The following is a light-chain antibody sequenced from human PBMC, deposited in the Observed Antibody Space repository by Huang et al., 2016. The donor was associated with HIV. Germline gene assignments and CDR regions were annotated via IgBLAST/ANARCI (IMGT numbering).Light chain of an antibody. Sequence: DIQMTQSPSSLSASVGDRVTITCRPSQNINFYLNWYQHKPGKVPKLLSYAASTLQGGVPSRFSGGRSGTDFTLTISSLQPEDSAIYYCQQAYSNSHSFGGGTKVEIK. CDR1: QNINFY. CDR3: QQAYSNSHS. J-gene: IGKJ4*01. CDR2: AAS. V-gene: IGKV1-39*01.